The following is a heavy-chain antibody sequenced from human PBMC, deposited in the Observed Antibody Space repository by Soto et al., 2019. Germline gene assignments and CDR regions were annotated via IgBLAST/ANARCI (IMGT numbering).Heavy chain of an antibody. D-gene: IGHD3-16*01. Sequence: SETLSLTCTVSRGSISSGDYYWSWIRQPPGKGLEWIGYIYYSGSTYYSPSLKSRVTISVDTSKNQFSLKLSSVTAADTAVYYCARASRIMITFGGVMSFHPYYFDYWGQGTLVTVSS. V-gene: IGHV4-30-4*01. J-gene: IGHJ4*02. CDR3: ARASRIMITFGGVMSFHPYYFDY. CDR1: RGSISSGDYY. CDR2: IYYSGST.